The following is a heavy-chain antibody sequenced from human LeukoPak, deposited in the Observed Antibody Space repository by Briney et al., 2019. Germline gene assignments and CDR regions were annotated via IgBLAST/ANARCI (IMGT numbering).Heavy chain of an antibody. CDR1: GGSISSSGFY. Sequence: PSETLSLTCTVSGGSISSSGFYWGWFRQPPWKGLEWLATISYSGTTYYNPSHRSRVTISVDMSKNQFSLELTSVTAADTAVYYCARLPREQLINYWGRGTLVTVSS. CDR3: ARLPREQLINY. J-gene: IGHJ4*02. D-gene: IGHD6-13*01. CDR2: ISYSGTT. V-gene: IGHV4-39*01.